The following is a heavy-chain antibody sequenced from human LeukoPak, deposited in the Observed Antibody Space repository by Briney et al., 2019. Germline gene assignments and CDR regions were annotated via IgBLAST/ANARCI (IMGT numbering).Heavy chain of an antibody. CDR1: GFTFSSYW. Sequence: PGGSLRLSCAGSGFTFSSYWMNWVRQAPGKGLEWVANIKQDGSEKYYVDSVKGRFTISRDNAKNSLYLQMNSLRVDDSAVYYCARGPNYGDRVDYFDYWGQGTLVTVSS. D-gene: IGHD4-17*01. CDR2: IKQDGSEK. J-gene: IGHJ4*02. CDR3: ARGPNYGDRVDYFDY. V-gene: IGHV3-7*01.